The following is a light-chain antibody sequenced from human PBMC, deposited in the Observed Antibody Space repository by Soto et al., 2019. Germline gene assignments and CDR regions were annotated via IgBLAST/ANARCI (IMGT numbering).Light chain of an antibody. J-gene: IGLJ2*01. CDR3: GTWDSSLSAGV. V-gene: IGLV1-51*01. CDR2: DNN. CDR1: SSNIGNNY. Sequence: QSVLAQPPSVSSAPGQKVTISCCGSSSNIGNNYVAWYQQLPGTAPKLLIYDNNKRPSGIPDRFSGSKSGTSATLGITGLQTGDEADYYCGTWDSSLSAGVFGGGTQLTVL.